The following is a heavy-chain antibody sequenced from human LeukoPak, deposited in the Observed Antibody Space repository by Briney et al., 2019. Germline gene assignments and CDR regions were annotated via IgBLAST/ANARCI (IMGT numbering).Heavy chain of an antibody. D-gene: IGHD3-10*01. CDR2: INHNSGGT. CDR3: ARNIWFGESADAFDI. V-gene: IGHV1-2*02. J-gene: IGHJ3*02. CDR1: GYTFTGYY. Sequence: ASVKVSRKASGYTFTGYYLHGLRQPPAQGLEWVGWINHNSGGTNYAQKFQGRVTMTRDKSIRTAYMELSRLTSGDTAVYYCARNIWFGESADAFDIWGQGTMVTVSS.